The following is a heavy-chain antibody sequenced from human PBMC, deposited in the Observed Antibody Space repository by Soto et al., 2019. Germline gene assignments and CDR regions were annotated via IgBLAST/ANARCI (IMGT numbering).Heavy chain of an antibody. CDR3: ARPLIAVGGAFDI. D-gene: IGHD6-19*01. V-gene: IGHV1-69*02. CDR2: IIPILGIA. CDR1: GGTFSSYT. Sequence: SVKVSCKASGGTFSSYTISWVRQAPGQGLEWMGRIIPILGIANYAQKFQGRVTITADKSTSTAYMELSSLSSEDTAVYYCARPLIAVGGAFDIRGQGTMVTVSS. J-gene: IGHJ3*02.